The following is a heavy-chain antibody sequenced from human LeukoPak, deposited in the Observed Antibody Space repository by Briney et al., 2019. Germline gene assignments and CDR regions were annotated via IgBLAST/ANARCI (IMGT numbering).Heavy chain of an antibody. CDR1: GGTFSSYA. CDR2: IIPIFGTA. J-gene: IGHJ4*02. CDR3: ARDLFRDYGGNGEHY. V-gene: IGHV1-69*01. Sequence: GASVKVSCKASGGTFSSYAISWARQAPGQGLEWMGGIIPIFGTANYAQKFQGRVTITADESTSTAYMELSSLRSEDTAVYYCARDLFRDYGGNGEHYWGQGTLVTVSS. D-gene: IGHD4-23*01.